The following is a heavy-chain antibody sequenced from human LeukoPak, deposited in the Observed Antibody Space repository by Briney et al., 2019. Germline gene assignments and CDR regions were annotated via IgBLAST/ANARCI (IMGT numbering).Heavy chain of an antibody. CDR3: ARAAVAAPGDV. Sequence: GSLRLSCAASGFTFSSYWMAWVRQAPGKGLEWVANIKPDGSEKYYVDSLKGRFTISRDNAENSLYLQMKSLRDEDTAVYYCARAAVAAPGDVWGQGTTVTVSS. V-gene: IGHV3-7*04. D-gene: IGHD6-19*01. J-gene: IGHJ6*02. CDR2: IKPDGSEK. CDR1: GFTFSSYW.